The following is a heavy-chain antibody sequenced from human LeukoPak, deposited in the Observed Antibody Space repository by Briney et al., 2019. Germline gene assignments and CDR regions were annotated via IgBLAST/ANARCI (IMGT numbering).Heavy chain of an antibody. CDR3: ARHGEDSSSWSINWFDP. V-gene: IGHV5-51*01. J-gene: IGHJ5*02. Sequence: GESLKISCKGSGYSFTSYWIGWVRQMPGKGLEWMGIIYPGDPDTRYSPSFQGQVTISADKSISTAYLQWSSLKASDTAMYYCARHGEDSSSWSINWFDPWGQGTLVTVSS. CDR2: IYPGDPDT. D-gene: IGHD6-13*01. CDR1: GYSFTSYW.